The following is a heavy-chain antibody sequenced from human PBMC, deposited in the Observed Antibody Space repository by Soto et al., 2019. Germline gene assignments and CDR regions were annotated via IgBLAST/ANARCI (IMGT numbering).Heavy chain of an antibody. J-gene: IGHJ4*02. CDR1: GGSISSYY. CDR2: IYYSGST. CDR3: ARDPGYCSGGSCYEVDY. D-gene: IGHD2-15*01. Sequence: PSETLSLTCTVSGGSISSYYWRWIRQPPGKGLEWIGYIYYSGSTNYNPSLKSRVTISVDTSKNQFSLKLSSVTAADTAVYYCARDPGYCSGGSCYEVDYWGQGTLVTVS. V-gene: IGHV4-59*01.